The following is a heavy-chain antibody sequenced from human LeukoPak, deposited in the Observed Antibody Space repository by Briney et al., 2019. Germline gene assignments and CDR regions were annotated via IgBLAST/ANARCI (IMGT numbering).Heavy chain of an antibody. V-gene: IGHV3-9*01. Sequence: GGSLRLSCAASGFTFDDYAMHWVRQAPGKGLEWVSGISWNSGSIGYADSVKGRFTISRDNSKNTLYLQMNSLRAEDTAVYYCAKDPPWGDGPYYYYGMDVWGQGTTVTVSS. J-gene: IGHJ6*02. CDR2: ISWNSGSI. D-gene: IGHD7-27*01. CDR3: AKDPPWGDGPYYYYGMDV. CDR1: GFTFDDYA.